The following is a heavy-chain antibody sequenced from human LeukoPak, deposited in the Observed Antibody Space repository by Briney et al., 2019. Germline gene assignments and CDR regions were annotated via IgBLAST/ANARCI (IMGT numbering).Heavy chain of an antibody. D-gene: IGHD4-23*01. CDR2: ISGSGGST. V-gene: IGHV3-23*01. J-gene: IGHJ4*02. CDR1: GFTFSSYA. Sequence: PGASLRLSCAASGFTFSSYAMSWVRQAPGKGLEWVSAISGSGGSTYYADSVKGRFTISRDNSKNTLYLQMNSLRAEDTAVYYCARLKTMVVTRTDYWGQGTLVTVSS. CDR3: ARLKTMVVTRTDY.